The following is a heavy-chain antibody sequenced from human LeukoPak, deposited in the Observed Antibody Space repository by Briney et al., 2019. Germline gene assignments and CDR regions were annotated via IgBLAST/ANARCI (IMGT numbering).Heavy chain of an antibody. V-gene: IGHV4-34*01. CDR2: INHSGSN. Sequence: PSETLSLTCAVYGGSFSGYYWSWIRQPPGKGLEWIGEINHSGSNNYNPSLKSRVTISVDTSKNQFSLKLSSVTAADTAVYYCARGLSYSTRNWFDPWGQGTLVTVSS. CDR1: GGSFSGYY. J-gene: IGHJ5*02. D-gene: IGHD6-13*01. CDR3: ARGLSYSTRNWFDP.